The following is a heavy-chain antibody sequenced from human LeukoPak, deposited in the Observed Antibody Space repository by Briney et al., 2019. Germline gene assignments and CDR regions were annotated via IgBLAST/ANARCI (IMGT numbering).Heavy chain of an antibody. J-gene: IGHJ4*02. V-gene: IGHV3-23*01. D-gene: IGHD5-18*01. CDR1: RFTFSTYA. CDR3: ANDLGWIQLNLG. CDR2: ITGNGATT. Sequence: GGSLRLSCAASRFTFSTYAMSWVRQAPGKGLEWVSGITGNGATTYYADSVKGRFTISRDNSRNTVYLQMNSLRAEDTAVYYCANDLGWIQLNLGRGQGTLVTVSS.